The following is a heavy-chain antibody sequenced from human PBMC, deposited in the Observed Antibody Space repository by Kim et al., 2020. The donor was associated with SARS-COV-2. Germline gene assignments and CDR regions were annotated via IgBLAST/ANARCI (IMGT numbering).Heavy chain of an antibody. CDR3: SSKGLAAAGTWTDY. CDR1: GGSISTNNYY. D-gene: IGHD6-13*01. Sequence: SQTLSLTCTVSGGSISTNNYYWGWIRQPPGKGLEWIGSIYYSGSTYYNPSLKSRVTISVDTSKNQCSLKLSSVTAADTAVYYCSSKGLAAAGTWTDYWGQGTLVTVSS. V-gene: IGHV4-39*01. J-gene: IGHJ4*02. CDR2: IYYSGST.